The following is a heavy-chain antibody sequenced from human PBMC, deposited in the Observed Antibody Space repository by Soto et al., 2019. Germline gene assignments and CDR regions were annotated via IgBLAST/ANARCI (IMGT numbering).Heavy chain of an antibody. CDR3: ARDIVVVVATSDYGMDV. D-gene: IGHD2-21*01. Sequence: GGSLRLSCAASGFTFSSYWMHRVRQVPGKGLVWVSRINSDGSSTTYADSVRGRFTISRDNAKNTLYLQMNSLRAEDTAVYYCARDIVVVVATSDYGMDVWGQGTTVTVSS. CDR1: GFTFSSYW. CDR2: INSDGSST. V-gene: IGHV3-74*01. J-gene: IGHJ6*02.